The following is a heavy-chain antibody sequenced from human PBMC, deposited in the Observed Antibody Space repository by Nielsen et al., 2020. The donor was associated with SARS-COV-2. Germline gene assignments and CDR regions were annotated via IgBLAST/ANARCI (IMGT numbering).Heavy chain of an antibody. Sequence: GGSLRLSCAASGFTFSSYAMHWVRQAPGKGLEWVAVISYDGSNKYYADSVKGRFTISRDNSKNTLYLQMNSLRAEDTAVYYCARDFGRFGELFKDVWGQGTTVTVSS. V-gene: IGHV3-30*04. CDR3: ARDFGRFGELFKDV. CDR2: ISYDGSNK. J-gene: IGHJ6*02. D-gene: IGHD3-10*01. CDR1: GFTFSSYA.